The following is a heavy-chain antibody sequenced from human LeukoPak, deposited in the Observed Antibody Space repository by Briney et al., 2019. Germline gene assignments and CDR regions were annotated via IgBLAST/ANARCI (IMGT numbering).Heavy chain of an antibody. Sequence: SETLSLTCTVSGGSISSSSYYWGWIRQPPGKGLEWIGSIYYSGSPYYNPSLKSRVTISVDTSKNQFSLKLSSVTAADTAVYYCARHGYYDSSGYYSIYFDYWGQGTLVTVSS. D-gene: IGHD3-22*01. J-gene: IGHJ4*02. CDR1: GGSISSSSYY. CDR3: ARHGYYDSSGYYSIYFDY. V-gene: IGHV4-39*01. CDR2: IYYSGSP.